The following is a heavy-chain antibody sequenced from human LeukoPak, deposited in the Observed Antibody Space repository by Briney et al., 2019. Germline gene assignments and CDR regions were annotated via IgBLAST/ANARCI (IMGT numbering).Heavy chain of an antibody. D-gene: IGHD4-17*01. CDR2: IYYSGST. CDR1: GGSISSYY. Sequence: PSETLCLTCTVSGGSISSYYWSWIRQPPGKGLEWIGYIYYSGSTNYNPSLKSRVTISVDTSKNQFSLKLSSVTAADTAVYYCARHTDYVNWFDPWGQGTLVTVSS. J-gene: IGHJ5*02. V-gene: IGHV4-59*08. CDR3: ARHTDYVNWFDP.